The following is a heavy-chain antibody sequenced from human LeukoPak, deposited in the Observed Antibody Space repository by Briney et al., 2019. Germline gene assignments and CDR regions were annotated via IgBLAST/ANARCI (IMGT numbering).Heavy chain of an antibody. CDR2: MNPNSGNT. D-gene: IGHD3-16*02. Sequence: ASVKVSCKASGYTFTSYDINWVRQATGQGLEWMGWMNPNSGNTGYAQKFQGRVTMTRNTSISTAHMELSSLRSEETAVYYCARGGSIQLWLGYVWGSYPSSSPGNDVWGKGTTVTVSS. CDR3: ARGGSIQLWLGYVWGSYPSSSPGNDV. J-gene: IGHJ6*04. V-gene: IGHV1-8*01. CDR1: GYTFTSYD.